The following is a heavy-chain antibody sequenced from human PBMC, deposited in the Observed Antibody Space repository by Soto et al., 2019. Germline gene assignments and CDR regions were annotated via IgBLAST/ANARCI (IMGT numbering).Heavy chain of an antibody. CDR2: IGTAGDP. CDR3: ARGLQAAAGYGDYYYYGMDV. CDR1: GFTFSSYD. V-gene: IGHV3-13*05. Sequence: EVQLVESGGGLVQPGGSLRLSCAASGFTFSSYDMHWVRQATGKGLEWVSAIGTAGDPYYPGSVKGRFTISRENAKNSLYLQMNRLRAGDTAVYYCARGLQAAAGYGDYYYYGMDVWGQGTTVTVSS. D-gene: IGHD6-13*01. J-gene: IGHJ6*02.